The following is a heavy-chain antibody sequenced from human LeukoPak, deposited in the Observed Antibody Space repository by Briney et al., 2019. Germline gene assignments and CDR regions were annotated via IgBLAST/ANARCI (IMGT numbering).Heavy chain of an antibody. CDR3: ARAADSGSYYGRDAFDI. CDR2: IYTSGST. CDR1: GGPISSYY. Sequence: SETLSLTCTVSGGPISSYYWSWIRQPAGKGLEWIGRIYTSGSTNYNPSLKSRVTMSVDTSKNQFSLKLSSVTAADTAVYYCARAADSGSYYGRDAFDIWGQGTMVTVSS. V-gene: IGHV4-4*07. J-gene: IGHJ3*02. D-gene: IGHD1-26*01.